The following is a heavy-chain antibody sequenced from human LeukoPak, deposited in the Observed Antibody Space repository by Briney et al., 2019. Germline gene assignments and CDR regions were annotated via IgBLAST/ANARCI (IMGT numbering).Heavy chain of an antibody. CDR3: ARGIVVVPALAY. CDR2: IIPIFGTA. D-gene: IGHD2-2*01. J-gene: IGHJ4*02. Sequence: ASVKVSCKASGYTFTSYAMNWVRQAPGQGLEWMGGIIPIFGTANYAQKFQGRVTITADESTSTAYMELSSLRSEDTAVYYCARGIVVVPALAYWGQGTLVTVSS. V-gene: IGHV1-69*13. CDR1: GYTFTSYA.